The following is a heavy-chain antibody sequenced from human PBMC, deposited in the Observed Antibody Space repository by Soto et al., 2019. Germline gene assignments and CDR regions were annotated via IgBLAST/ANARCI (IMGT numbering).Heavy chain of an antibody. D-gene: IGHD1-1*01. CDR1: GFTFSTYA. J-gene: IGHJ6*02. Sequence: EVQLLESGGGLVQPGGSLRLSCAASGFTFSTYAMNWVRQAPGNGLEWVSAISGSGGRIHYADSVKGRFTISRANSKNTLYLQMNSLRDEDTAVYHCVKGYWKGDVWGQGTTVTVSS. CDR3: VKGYWKGDV. V-gene: IGHV3-23*01. CDR2: ISGSGGRI.